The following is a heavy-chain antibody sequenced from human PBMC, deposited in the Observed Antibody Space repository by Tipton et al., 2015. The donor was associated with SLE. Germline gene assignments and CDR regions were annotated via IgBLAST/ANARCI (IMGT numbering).Heavy chain of an antibody. Sequence: TLSLTCTVSGVSISSGSYYWNWIRQPAGKGLEWIGRVYTAGSPYYNPSLESRVAISMDTSKNQFSLKLTSVTAADMAMYYCARTLDTLDIWGQGTMVTVSS. CDR1: GVSISSGSYY. J-gene: IGHJ3*02. CDR2: VYTAGSP. CDR3: ARTLDTLDI. V-gene: IGHV4-61*02.